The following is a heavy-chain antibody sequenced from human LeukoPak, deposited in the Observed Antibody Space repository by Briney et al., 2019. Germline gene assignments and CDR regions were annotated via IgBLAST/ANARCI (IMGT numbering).Heavy chain of an antibody. V-gene: IGHV3-11*04. Sequence: KPGGSLRLSCVASGFAFSDYHMSWIRQAPGKGLEWVSYISSGSNRIYYADSVKGRFTISRDNAKNSMSLQMNSLRVDDTAVYYCAKFLVALYYFDYWGQGTLVTVSS. J-gene: IGHJ4*02. CDR3: AKFLVALYYFDY. CDR1: GFAFSDYH. D-gene: IGHD5-12*01. CDR2: ISSGSNRI.